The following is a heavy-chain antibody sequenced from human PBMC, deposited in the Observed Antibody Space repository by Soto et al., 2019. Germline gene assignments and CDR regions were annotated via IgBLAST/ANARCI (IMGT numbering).Heavy chain of an antibody. CDR1: GGSISSYS. J-gene: IGHJ5*02. CDR3: ARVPYP. CDR2: IYHSGST. Sequence: TLSLTCTVSGGSISSYSWSWIRQPPGRGLEWIAYIYHSGSTYYNPSLKSPVTISVDRSKNQFSLKLSSMTAADTAVYYCARVPYPWGQGTLVTVSS. V-gene: IGHV4-30-2*01.